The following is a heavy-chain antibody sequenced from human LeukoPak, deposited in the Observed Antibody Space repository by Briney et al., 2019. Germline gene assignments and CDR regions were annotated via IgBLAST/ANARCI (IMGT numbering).Heavy chain of an antibody. CDR3: AKDYRKSGSSPVAFDI. J-gene: IGHJ3*02. V-gene: IGHV3-23*01. CDR1: RFTFRSYA. CDR2: ISGCGART. D-gene: IGHD1-26*01. Sequence: GGSLSLHCVATRFTFRSYAMSSVRRAPGKGLEWSSAISGCGARTYYAHSVEGRFTISNDNSKNTLYLQMNSLRAENTAVYYCAKDYRKSGSSPVAFDIWGQGTMVTVSS.